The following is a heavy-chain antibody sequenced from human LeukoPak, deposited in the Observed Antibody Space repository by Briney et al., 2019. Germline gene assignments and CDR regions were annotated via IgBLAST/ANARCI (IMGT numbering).Heavy chain of an antibody. D-gene: IGHD4-17*01. J-gene: IGHJ5*02. CDR1: GFTFSSYG. CDR3: ARETTVKLPWFDP. Sequence: QPGGSLRLSCAASGFTFSSYGMLWVRQAPGKGLDWVAVIWYDGSNKYYADSVKGRFTISRDNSKNTLYLQMNSLRAEDTAVYYCARETTVKLPWFDPWGQGTLVTVSS. V-gene: IGHV3-33*01. CDR2: IWYDGSNK.